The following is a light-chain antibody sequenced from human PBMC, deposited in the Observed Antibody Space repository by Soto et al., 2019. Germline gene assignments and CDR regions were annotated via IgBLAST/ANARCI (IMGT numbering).Light chain of an antibody. V-gene: IGLV2-14*01. CDR2: EVN. CDR1: SRDVGGYNF. J-gene: IGLJ2*01. CDR3: TSYTSTSTLV. Sequence: QSALTQPASVSGSPGQSITISCTGTSRDVGGYNFVSWYQQKPGKVPTVMIYEVNNRPSGVSNRFSGSKSGNTASLTISGLQAEDEADYYCTSYTSTSTLVFGGGTQLTVL.